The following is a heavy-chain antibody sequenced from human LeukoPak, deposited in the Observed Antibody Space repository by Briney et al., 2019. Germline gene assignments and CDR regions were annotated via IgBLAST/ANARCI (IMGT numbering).Heavy chain of an antibody. CDR2: IYHSGST. D-gene: IGHD3-10*01. J-gene: IGHJ4*02. CDR1: GGSISSGGYS. CDR3: ARGDAMARGVIIH. Sequence: SETLSLTCAVSGGSISSGGYSWSWIRQPPGKGLEWIGYIYHSGSTYYNPSLKSRVTISVDTSKNQFSLKLSSVTAADTAVYYCARGDAMARGVIIHWGQGTLVTVSS. V-gene: IGHV4-30-2*01.